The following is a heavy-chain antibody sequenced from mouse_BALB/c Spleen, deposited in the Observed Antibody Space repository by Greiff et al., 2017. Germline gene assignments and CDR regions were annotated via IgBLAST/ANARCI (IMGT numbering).Heavy chain of an antibody. V-gene: IGHV14-3*02. J-gene: IGHJ3*01. CDR2: IDPANGNT. D-gene: IGHD2-3*01. CDR1: GFNIKDTY. Sequence: VQLKESGAELVKPGASVKLSCTASGFNIKDTYMHWVKQRPEQGLEWIGRIDPANGNTKYDPKFQGKATITADTSSNTAYLQLSSLTSEDTAVYYCARKGDDGYYGGFAYWGQGTLVTVSA. CDR3: ARKGDDGYYGGFAY.